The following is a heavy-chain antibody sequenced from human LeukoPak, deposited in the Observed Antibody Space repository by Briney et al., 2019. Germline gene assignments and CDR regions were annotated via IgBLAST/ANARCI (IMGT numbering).Heavy chain of an antibody. CDR1: GFTFSSFA. Sequence: GGSLRLSCAASGFTFSSFAMSWVRQAPGKGLEWVSTISGSGESTYYADSVKGRITISRDNSKNTLYLQMNSLRAEDTAVYYCASDHVEMATIALDYWGQGTLVTVSS. CDR2: ISGSGEST. J-gene: IGHJ4*02. V-gene: IGHV3-23*01. D-gene: IGHD5-24*01. CDR3: ASDHVEMATIALDY.